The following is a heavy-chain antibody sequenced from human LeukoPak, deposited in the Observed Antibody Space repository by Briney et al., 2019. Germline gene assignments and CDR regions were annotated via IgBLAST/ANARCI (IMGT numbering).Heavy chain of an antibody. D-gene: IGHD6-13*01. V-gene: IGHV4-34*01. CDR3: ARGSPAAGHY. Sequence: SETLSLTCAVYGGSFSGYYWSWIRQPPGKGLEWIGEINHSGSTNYNPSLKSRVTISVDTSKNQFSLKLSSVTAADTAVYYCARGSPAAGHYWGQGTLVTVSS. CDR1: GGSFSGYY. J-gene: IGHJ4*02. CDR2: INHSGST.